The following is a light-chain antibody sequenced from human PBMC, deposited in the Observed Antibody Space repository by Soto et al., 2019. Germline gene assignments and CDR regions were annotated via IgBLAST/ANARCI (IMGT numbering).Light chain of an antibody. J-gene: IGLJ1*01. CDR1: SSDVGGYNY. CDR3: SSYTSSSPKV. CDR2: EVS. Sequence: QSVLTQSPSASGLPGQSVTISCTGTSSDVGGYNYVSWYQQHPGKAPKLMIYEVSNRPSGVSNRFSGSKSGNTASLTISGLQAEDEADYYCSSYTSSSPKVFGTGTKVTVL. V-gene: IGLV2-14*01.